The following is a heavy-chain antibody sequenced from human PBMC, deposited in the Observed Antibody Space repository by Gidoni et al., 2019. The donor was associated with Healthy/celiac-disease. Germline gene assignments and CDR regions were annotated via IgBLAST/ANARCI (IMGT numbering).Heavy chain of an antibody. J-gene: IGHJ6*02. D-gene: IGHD2-2*01. CDR2: ISSSGSTI. CDR1: GFTFSDYY. CDR3: ARVRFAAIPLRDYYYYGMDV. Sequence: QVQLVESGGGLVKPGGSLRLSCAASGFTFSDYYMSWIRQAPGKGLEWVSYISSSGSTIYYADSVKGRFTISRDNAKNSLYLQMNSLRAEDTAVYYCARVRFAAIPLRDYYYYGMDVWGQGTTVTVSS. V-gene: IGHV3-11*01.